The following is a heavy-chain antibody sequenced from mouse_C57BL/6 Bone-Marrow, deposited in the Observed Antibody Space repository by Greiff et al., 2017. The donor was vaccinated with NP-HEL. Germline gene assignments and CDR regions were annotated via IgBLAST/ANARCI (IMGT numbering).Heavy chain of an antibody. V-gene: IGHV3-1*01. CDR3: AREYYGNPYWYFDV. CDR2: ISYSGST. D-gene: IGHD1-1*01. CDR1: GYSITSGYD. J-gene: IGHJ1*03. Sequence: EVKLMESGPGMVKPSQSLSLTCTVTGYSITSGYDWHWIRHFPGNKLEWMGYISYSGSTNYNPSLKSRISITHDTSKNHFFLKLNSVTTEDTATYYCAREYYGNPYWYFDVWGTGTTVTVSS.